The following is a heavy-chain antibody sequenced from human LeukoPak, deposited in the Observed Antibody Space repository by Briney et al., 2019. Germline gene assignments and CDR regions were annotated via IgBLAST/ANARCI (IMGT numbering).Heavy chain of an antibody. D-gene: IGHD3-10*01. V-gene: IGHV1-8*02. J-gene: IGHJ4*02. CDR3: ARGPPIGIYGSGYTLDY. Sequence: ASVKVSCKASGYTFTGYYMHWVRQAPGQGLEWMGWMNPNSGNTGYAQKFQGRVTMTRNTSISTAYMELSSLRSEDTAVYYCARGPPIGIYGSGYTLDYWGQGTLVTVSS. CDR1: GYTFTGYY. CDR2: MNPNSGNT.